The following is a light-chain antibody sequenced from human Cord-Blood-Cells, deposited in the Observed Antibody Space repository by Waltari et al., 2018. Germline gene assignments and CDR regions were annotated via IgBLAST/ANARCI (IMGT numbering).Light chain of an antibody. V-gene: IGKV4-1*01. CDR3: QQYYSTPPT. CDR2: WAS. CDR1: PSVLYSSNNKNY. Sequence: DILMTQPPDSLAVSLGERASINCKTSPSVLYSSNNKNYLAWYQQKPGQPPKLLIYWASTRESGVPDRFSGSVSGTDFTLTISSLQAEDVAVYYCQQYYSTPPTFGQGTKVEIK. J-gene: IGKJ1*01.